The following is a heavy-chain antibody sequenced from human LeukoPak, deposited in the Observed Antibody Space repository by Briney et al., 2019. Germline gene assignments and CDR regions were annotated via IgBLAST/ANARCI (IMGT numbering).Heavy chain of an antibody. CDR1: GFTFSSYA. D-gene: IGHD4-17*01. CDR2: ISYDGSNK. J-gene: IGHJ4*02. Sequence: GGSLRLSCAASGFTFSSYAMHWVRQAPGKGLEWVAVISYDGSNKYYADSVKGRFTISRDNSKNTLYLQMNSLRAEDTAVYYCARDYGDYENCFDYWGQGTLVTVSS. CDR3: ARDYGDYENCFDY. V-gene: IGHV3-30-3*01.